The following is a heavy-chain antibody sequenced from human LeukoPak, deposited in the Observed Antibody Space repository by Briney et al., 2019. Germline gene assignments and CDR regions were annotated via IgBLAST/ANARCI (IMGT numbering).Heavy chain of an antibody. CDR2: FDPEDGET. Sequence: ASVKVSCKVSGYTLTELSMHLVRQAPGKGLEWMGGFDPEDGETIYAQKFQGRVTMTEDTSTDTAYMELSSLRSEDTAVYYCATADFVVVIAPHAFDIWGQGTMVTVSS. CDR3: ATADFVVVIAPHAFDI. D-gene: IGHD2-21*01. J-gene: IGHJ3*02. CDR1: GYTLTELS. V-gene: IGHV1-24*01.